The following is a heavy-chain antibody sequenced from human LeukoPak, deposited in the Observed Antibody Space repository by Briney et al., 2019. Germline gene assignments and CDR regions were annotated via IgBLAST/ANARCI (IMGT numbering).Heavy chain of an antibody. J-gene: IGHJ4*02. CDR3: ARDYYDSSGYFVDDY. Sequence: GASVKVSCKASGYTSTSYYMHWVRQAPGQGLEWMGIINPSGGSTSYAQKFQGRVTMTRDTSTSTVYMELSSLGSEDTAVYYCARDYYDSSGYFVDDYWGQGTLVTVSS. CDR2: INPSGGST. V-gene: IGHV1-46*01. CDR1: GYTSTSYY. D-gene: IGHD3-22*01.